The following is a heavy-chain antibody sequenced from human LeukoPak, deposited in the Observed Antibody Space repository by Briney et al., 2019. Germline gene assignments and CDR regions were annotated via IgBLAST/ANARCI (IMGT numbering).Heavy chain of an antibody. V-gene: IGHV4-38-2*02. Sequence: PSETLSLTCTVSGYSISSGYYWGWIRQPPGKGLEWIGSIYHSGSTYYNPSLKSRVTISVDTSKNQFSLKLSSVTAADTAVYYCARWGRRGSWYITYYYYYYMDVWGKGTTVTVSS. CDR2: IYHSGST. J-gene: IGHJ6*03. CDR3: ARWGRRGSWYITYYYYYYMDV. CDR1: GYSISSGYY. D-gene: IGHD6-13*01.